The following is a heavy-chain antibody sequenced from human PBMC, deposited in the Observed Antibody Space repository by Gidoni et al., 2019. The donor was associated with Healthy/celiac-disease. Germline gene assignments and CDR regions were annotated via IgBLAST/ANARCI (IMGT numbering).Heavy chain of an antibody. V-gene: IGHV1-18*04. CDR2: ISAYNGNT. CDR1: GYTFTSYG. D-gene: IGHD2-2*01. CDR3: ARDGGYCSSTSCYSGGRYGMDV. Sequence: QVQLVQSGAEVKKPGASVKVSCKAAGYTFTSYGSSWVRQAPGQGLEWMGWISAYNGNTNYAQKLQGRVTMTTDTSTSTAYMELRSLRSDDTAVYYCARDGGYCSSTSCYSGGRYGMDVWGQGTTVTVSS. J-gene: IGHJ6*02.